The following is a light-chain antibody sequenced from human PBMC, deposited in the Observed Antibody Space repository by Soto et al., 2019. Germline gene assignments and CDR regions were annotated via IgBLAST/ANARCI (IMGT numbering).Light chain of an antibody. CDR2: GAS. J-gene: IGKJ4*01. V-gene: IGKV3-11*01. CDR1: QSVSSY. CDR3: QHRSNWPLT. Sequence: EIVLTQSPATLSLSPGERATLSCRASQSVSSYLAWYQQKPGLAPRLLIYGASNRATGIPARFSASGSGTDFTLTISSLEPEDFAVYYCQHRSNWPLTFGGGTKVEIK.